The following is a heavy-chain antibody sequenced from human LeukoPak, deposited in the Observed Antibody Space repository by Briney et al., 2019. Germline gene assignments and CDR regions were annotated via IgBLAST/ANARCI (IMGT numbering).Heavy chain of an antibody. V-gene: IGHV3-33*01. D-gene: IGHD3-22*01. CDR2: IWYDGSYK. CDR1: GFTFITYG. J-gene: IGHJ4*02. Sequence: PGGSLRLSCAASGFTFITYGMPWVRQAPGKRLEWVALIWYDGSYKYYADSVKGRFTISRDNSKNTLYLQMNSLRAEDTAVYYCAGEYYDSSDYPRQHYFDYWGQGTLVTVSS. CDR3: AGEYYDSSDYPRQHYFDY.